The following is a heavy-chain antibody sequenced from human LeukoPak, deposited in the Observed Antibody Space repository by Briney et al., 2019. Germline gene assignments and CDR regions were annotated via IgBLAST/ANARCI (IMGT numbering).Heavy chain of an antibody. Sequence: ASVKVSCKASAYTFTSYDINWVRQATGQGLEWMGWMNPNSGNTGYAQKLQGRVTMTRTTSISTAYMELSSLRSEDTAVYYCARTLKLYSNYDLGYWGQGTLVTVSS. CDR2: MNPNSGNT. CDR3: ARTLKLYSNYDLGY. V-gene: IGHV1-8*01. J-gene: IGHJ4*02. D-gene: IGHD4-11*01. CDR1: AYTFTSYD.